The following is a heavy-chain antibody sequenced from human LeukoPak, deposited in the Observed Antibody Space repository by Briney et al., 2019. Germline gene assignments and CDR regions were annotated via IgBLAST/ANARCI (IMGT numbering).Heavy chain of an antibody. J-gene: IGHJ4*02. Sequence: PGGSLRLSCAASGFTFDDYAMHWVRQAPGKGLEWVSGISWNSGSIGYADSVKGRFTVSRDNGKNSLFLQMNSLRADDTGVYYCTRDKGYCNSVSCRQEYFDSWGQGTLVTVSS. D-gene: IGHD2-2*01. CDR1: GFTFDDYA. V-gene: IGHV3-9*01. CDR3: TRDKGYCNSVSCRQEYFDS. CDR2: ISWNSGSI.